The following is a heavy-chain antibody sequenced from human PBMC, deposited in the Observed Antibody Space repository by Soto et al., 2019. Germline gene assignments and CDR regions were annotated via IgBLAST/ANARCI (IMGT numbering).Heavy chain of an antibody. J-gene: IGHJ6*02. CDR3: ARDPEEAARPAGGYYYYYGMDV. CDR2: IIPIFGTA. Sequence: ASVKVSCKASGGTFSSYAISWVRQAPGQGLEWMGGIIPIFGTANYAQKFQGRVTITADESTSTAYMELSSLRSEDTAVYYCARDPEEAARPAGGYYYYYGMDVWGQGTTVTVS. CDR1: GGTFSSYA. D-gene: IGHD6-6*01. V-gene: IGHV1-69*13.